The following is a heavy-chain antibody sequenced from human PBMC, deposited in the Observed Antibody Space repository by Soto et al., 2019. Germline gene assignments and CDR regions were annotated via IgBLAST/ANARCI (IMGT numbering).Heavy chain of an antibody. J-gene: IGHJ6*02. CDR1: GFTFSSYG. Sequence: VGSLRLSCAASGFTFSSYGMHWVRQAPGKGLEWVAVIWYDGSNKYYADSVKGRFTISRDNSKNTLYLQMNSLRAEDTAVYYCARELGYCSGGSCPNSYGMDVWGQGTTVTVSS. CDR3: ARELGYCSGGSCPNSYGMDV. D-gene: IGHD2-15*01. V-gene: IGHV3-33*01. CDR2: IWYDGSNK.